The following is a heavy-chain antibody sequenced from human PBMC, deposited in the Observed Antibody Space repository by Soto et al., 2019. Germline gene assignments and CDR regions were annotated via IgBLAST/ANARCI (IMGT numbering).Heavy chain of an antibody. V-gene: IGHV5-10-1*01. J-gene: IGHJ4*02. D-gene: IGHD3-22*01. CDR3: ARQIYDSDTGPNFQYYFDS. Sequence: GESLKISCKGSGYSFAGYWITWVRQKPGKGLEWMGRIDPSDSQTYYSPSFRGHVTISVTKSITTVFLQWSSLRTSDTAMYYCARQIYDSDTGPNFQYYFDSWGQGTPVTVS. CDR2: IDPSDSQT. CDR1: GYSFAGYW.